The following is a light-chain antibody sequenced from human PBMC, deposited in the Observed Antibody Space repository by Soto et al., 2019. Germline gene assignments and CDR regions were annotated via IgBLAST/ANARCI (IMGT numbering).Light chain of an antibody. V-gene: IGKV1-27*01. J-gene: IGKJ1*01. CDR2: AAS. CDR1: QGISNY. CDR3: QTYNYALWA. Sequence: DIQMTQSPSSLSASVGDRVIITCRASQGISNYLAWYQQQPGKVPKLLIYAASTLQSGVPARFSGSGSGTDFTLTISSLQAEDVATYYCQTYNYALWAFGRGTNVEIK.